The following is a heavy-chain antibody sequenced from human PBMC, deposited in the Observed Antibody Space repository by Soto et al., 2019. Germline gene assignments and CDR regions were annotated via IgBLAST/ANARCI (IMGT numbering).Heavy chain of an antibody. V-gene: IGHV6-1*01. CDR2: TYYRSKWYN. CDR1: GISVSTNHAA. J-gene: IGHJ6*02. Sequence: SQALSLTDAISGISVSTNHAAWNWFWQSPSRGLEWLGRTYYRSKWYNDYAVSVKSRITINPDTSKNQFSLQLNSVTPEDTAVYYCARDRYYGSGYYYGMDVWGQGTTVTVSS. D-gene: IGHD3-10*01. CDR3: ARDRYYGSGYYYGMDV.